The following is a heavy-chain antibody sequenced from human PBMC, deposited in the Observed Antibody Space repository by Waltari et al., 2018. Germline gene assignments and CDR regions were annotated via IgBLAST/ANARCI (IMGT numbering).Heavy chain of an antibody. CDR3: ARAPPSGSSWYFDY. CDR2: INHSGST. D-gene: IGHD6-13*01. Sequence: QVQLQQWGAGLLKPSETLSLTCAVYGGSFSGYYWSWTHQPPGKGLEWIGEINHSGSTNYNPSLKSRVTISVDTSKNQFSLKLSSVTAADTAVYYCARAPPSGSSWYFDYWGQGTLVTVSS. V-gene: IGHV4-34*01. CDR1: GGSFSGYY. J-gene: IGHJ4*02.